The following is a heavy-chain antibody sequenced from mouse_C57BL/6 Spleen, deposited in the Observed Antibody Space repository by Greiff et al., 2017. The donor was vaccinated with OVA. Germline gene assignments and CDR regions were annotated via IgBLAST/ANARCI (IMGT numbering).Heavy chain of an antibody. CDR1: GYTFTDSN. V-gene: IGHV1-22*01. CDR2: INPNNGGT. D-gene: IGHD1-1*01. Sequence: VQLKESGPELVKPGASVKMSCKASGYTFTDSNMHWVKQSHGKSLEWIGYINPNNGGTRSNQKFKGKATLPVNQSSSTAYMELRSLTAEDSAVYYWARAAVYYDGSSPWYCDVWGTGTTVTVSS. CDR3: ARAAVYYDGSSPWYCDV. J-gene: IGHJ1*03.